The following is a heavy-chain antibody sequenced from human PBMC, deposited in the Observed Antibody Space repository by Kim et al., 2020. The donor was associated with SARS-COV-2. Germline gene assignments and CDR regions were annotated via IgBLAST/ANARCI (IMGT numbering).Heavy chain of an antibody. J-gene: IGHJ4*02. CDR1: GFSLSSYGVG. CDR2: IYWDDDK. Sequence: SGPTLVNPTQTLTLTCTFSGFSLSSYGVGVGWIRQPPGTALEWLALIYWDDDKRYSPSLKSRLTITKDISKSQVVLTLTNMDPVDTATYYCAHAPIGAAVSYWGQGTLVTVSS. D-gene: IGHD6-25*01. CDR3: AHAPIGAAVSY. V-gene: IGHV2-5*02.